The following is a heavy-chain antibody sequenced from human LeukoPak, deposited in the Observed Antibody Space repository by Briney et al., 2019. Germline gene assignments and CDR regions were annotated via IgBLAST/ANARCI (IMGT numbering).Heavy chain of an antibody. CDR3: VREGPRGLAFDI. CDR2: ISGSGGST. V-gene: IGHV3-23*01. Sequence: GGSLRLSCAASGFTFSSYWMSWVRQAPGKGLEWVSGISGSGGSTFYADSVKGRFTISRDNSKNTLYLQMNGLRVEDTAVYYCVREGPRGLAFDIWGQGQWSPSPQ. J-gene: IGHJ3*02. CDR1: GFTFSSYW.